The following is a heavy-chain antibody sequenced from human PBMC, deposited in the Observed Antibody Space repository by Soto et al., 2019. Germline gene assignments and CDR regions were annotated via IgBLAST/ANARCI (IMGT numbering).Heavy chain of an antibody. J-gene: IGHJ4*02. V-gene: IGHV3-30-3*01. CDR3: ARDWSWNYDY. Sequence: QVQLVESGGGVVQPGRSLRLSYAASGFTFSSYAMHWVRQAPGKGLEWVAVISNDGSNKYYADSVKGRFTISRDNSKNTLYLQMNSLRAEDTAVYYCARDWSWNYDYWGQGTLVTVSS. CDR2: ISNDGSNK. CDR1: GFTFSSYA. D-gene: IGHD1-7*01.